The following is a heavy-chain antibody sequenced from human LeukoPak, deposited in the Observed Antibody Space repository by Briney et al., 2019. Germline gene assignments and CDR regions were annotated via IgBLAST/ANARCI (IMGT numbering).Heavy chain of an antibody. D-gene: IGHD3-22*01. CDR1: GGSISSYY. V-gene: IGHV4-59*01. CDR2: IYCSGST. Sequence: SETLSLTCTVSGGSISSYYWSWIRQPPGKGLEWIGYIYCSGSTNYNPSLKSRVTISVDTSKNQFSLKLSSVTAADTAVYYCARDFHPDSSGYYGPYYFDYWGQGTLVTVSS. J-gene: IGHJ4*02. CDR3: ARDFHPDSSGYYGPYYFDY.